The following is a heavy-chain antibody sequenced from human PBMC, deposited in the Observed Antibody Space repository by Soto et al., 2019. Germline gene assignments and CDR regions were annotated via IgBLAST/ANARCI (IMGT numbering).Heavy chain of an antibody. CDR1: GGPISSNNW. CDR3: ARVCGGDCYTNSYYYYGMDV. CDR2: IYHSGST. D-gene: IGHD2-21*02. V-gene: IGHV4-4*02. J-gene: IGHJ6*02. Sequence: SATLSLTCAVNGGPISSNNWWRLVRQPPGKGLEWIGEIYHSGSTNYNPSLKSRVTISVDKSKNQFSLKLSSVTAADTAVYYCARVCGGDCYTNSYYYYGMDVWGQGTTVS.